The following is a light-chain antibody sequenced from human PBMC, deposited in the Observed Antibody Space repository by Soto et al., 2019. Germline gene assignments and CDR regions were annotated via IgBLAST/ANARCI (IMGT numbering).Light chain of an antibody. CDR2: DAS. CDR3: EQRSNWPPKYT. Sequence: EIVLTQSPATLSLSPGERATLSCMASQSVSSYLAWYQQKPGQAPRLLIYDASNRATGIPARFSGSGSGTDFTLTISSLEPEDFAVYYCEQRSNWPPKYTFGQGAKLESK. V-gene: IGKV3-11*01. J-gene: IGKJ2*01. CDR1: QSVSSY.